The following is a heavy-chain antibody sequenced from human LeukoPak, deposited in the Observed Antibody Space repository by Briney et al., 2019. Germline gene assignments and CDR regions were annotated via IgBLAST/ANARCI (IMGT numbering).Heavy chain of an antibody. CDR3: ARDRPTYYYDSSGPFGYFQH. CDR2: INHSGST. V-gene: IGHV4-34*01. Sequence: NPSETLSLTCAVYGGSFSGYYWSWIRQPPGKGLEWIGEINHSGSTNYNPSLKSRVTISVDTSKNQFSLKLSSVTAADTAVYYCARDRPTYYYDSSGPFGYFQHWGQGTLVTVSS. CDR1: GGSFSGYY. D-gene: IGHD3-22*01. J-gene: IGHJ1*01.